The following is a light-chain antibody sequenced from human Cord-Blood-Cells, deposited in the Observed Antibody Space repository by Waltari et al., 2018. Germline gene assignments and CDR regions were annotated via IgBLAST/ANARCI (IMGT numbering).Light chain of an antibody. V-gene: IGKV3-11*01. CDR2: DAS. J-gene: IGKJ4*01. Sequence: EIVLTQSPATLSLSPGERATLSCRASQSVSSYLAWYQQKPGQAPRLLIYDASNRATGTPARFSGSGSGTDFTLTISSLEPEDFAVYYCQQRSNWLRTFGGGTKVEIK. CDR1: QSVSSY. CDR3: QQRSNWLRT.